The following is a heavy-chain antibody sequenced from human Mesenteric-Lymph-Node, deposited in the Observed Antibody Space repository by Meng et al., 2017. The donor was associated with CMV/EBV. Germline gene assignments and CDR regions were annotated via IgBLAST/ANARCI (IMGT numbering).Heavy chain of an antibody. CDR3: ARAHDSISNPYFDF. D-gene: IGHD3-3*02. CDR1: GGTFSSYA. J-gene: IGHJ4*02. Sequence: ASGGTFSSYAISWVRQAPGHGLEGMGGIVPLLGTVNYAQKFQGRITITTDESTSTGYMELSSLRSEDTAVYYCARAHDSISNPYFDFWGQGTLVTVSS. V-gene: IGHV1-69*05. CDR2: IVPLLGTV.